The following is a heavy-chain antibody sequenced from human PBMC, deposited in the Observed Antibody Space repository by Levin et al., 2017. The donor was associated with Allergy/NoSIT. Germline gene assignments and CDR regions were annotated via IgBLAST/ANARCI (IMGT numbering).Heavy chain of an antibody. V-gene: IGHV3-30*04. CDR1: GFTFSSYA. CDR3: VRAPGYDFWSGFAPFDH. D-gene: IGHD3-3*01. CDR2: ISYDETNI. J-gene: IGHJ4*02. Sequence: GGSLRLSCAASGFTFSSYAMHWVRQAPGKGLEWVAVISYDETNIFYADSVKGRFTVSRDNSKNTLFLQMSSLRAEDTAVYYCVRAPGYDFWSGFAPFDHWGQGTRVTVSS.